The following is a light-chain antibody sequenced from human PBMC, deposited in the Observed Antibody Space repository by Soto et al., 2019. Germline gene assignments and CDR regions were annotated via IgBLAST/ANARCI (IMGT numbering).Light chain of an antibody. J-gene: IGKJ4*02. CDR3: QQLVSYPQ. Sequence: DILLTQSPSFLSASIGDRVTITCRASQVIGIYLAWYQQKPGKAPNLLISAASTLQTGVPSRFSGSGSGTEFTITISSLQPEDFATYYCQQLVSYPQFGGGTKVEIK. CDR1: QVIGIY. CDR2: AAS. V-gene: IGKV1-9*01.